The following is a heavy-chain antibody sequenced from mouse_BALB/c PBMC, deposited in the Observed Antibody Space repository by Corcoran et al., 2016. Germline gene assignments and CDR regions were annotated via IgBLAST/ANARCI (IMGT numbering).Heavy chain of an antibody. D-gene: IGHD1-1*01. CDR1: GYSFTGYT. CDR2: INPYNGGT. J-gene: IGHJ4*01. Sequence: EVQLQQSGPELVKPGASMKISCKASGYSFTGYTMNWVKQSHGKNLEWIGLINPYNGGTNYNQKFKGKATLTVDKSSSTAYMELLSLTSEYSAVYYWARPYFYGSSSYAMDYWGQGTSVTVSS. CDR3: ARPYFYGSSSYAMDY. V-gene: IGHV1-18*01.